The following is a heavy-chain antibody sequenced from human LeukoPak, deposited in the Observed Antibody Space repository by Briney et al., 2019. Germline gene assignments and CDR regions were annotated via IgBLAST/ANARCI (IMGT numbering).Heavy chain of an antibody. V-gene: IGHV1-8*01. CDR2: MNPNSGNT. D-gene: IGHD6-13*01. CDR1: GYTFTSYD. CDR3: ARGGGSSFPGDY. Sequence: ASVKVSCKASGYTFTSYDINWVRQATGQGLEWMGWMNPNSGNTGYAQKFQGRITMTRNTSITTAYMELSSLISEDTAVYYCARGGGSSFPGDYWDQGTLVTVSS. J-gene: IGHJ4*02.